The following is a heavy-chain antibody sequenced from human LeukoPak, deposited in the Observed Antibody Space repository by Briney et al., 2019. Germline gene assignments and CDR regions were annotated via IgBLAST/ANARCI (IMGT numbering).Heavy chain of an antibody. D-gene: IGHD3-22*01. J-gene: IGHJ4*02. CDR3: TLYYYDSSGYYYSKDY. V-gene: IGHV3-23*01. CDR2: MSGSGGST. Sequence: GGSLRLSCAASGFTFSNYGMSWVRQAPGKGLEWVSGMSGSGGSTYYADSVKGRFTISRDNSKNTLYLQMNSLRAEDTAVYYCTLYYYDSSGYYYSKDYWGQGTLVTVSS. CDR1: GFTFSNYG.